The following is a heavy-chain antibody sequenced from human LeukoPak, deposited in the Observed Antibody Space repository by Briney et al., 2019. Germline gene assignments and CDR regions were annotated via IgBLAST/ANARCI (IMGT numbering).Heavy chain of an antibody. Sequence: SVKVSCKASGGTFSSYAISWVRQAPGQGLEWMGGIIPIFGTANYAQKSQGRVTITADESTSTAYMELSSLRSEDTAVYYCARGVDHYYGSGSYYPHMDVWGKGTTVTISS. CDR3: ARGVDHYYGSGSYYPHMDV. CDR2: IIPIFGTA. J-gene: IGHJ6*03. D-gene: IGHD3-10*01. V-gene: IGHV1-69*13. CDR1: GGTFSSYA.